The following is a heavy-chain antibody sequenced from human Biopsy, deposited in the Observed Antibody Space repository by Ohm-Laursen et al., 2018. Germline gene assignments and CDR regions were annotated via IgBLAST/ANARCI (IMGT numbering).Heavy chain of an antibody. V-gene: IGHV1-69*06. CDR1: GYTFTTYY. J-gene: IGHJ1*01. D-gene: IGHD3-9*01. Sequence: GASVKVSCKASGYTFTTYYIHWVRQAPGQGLEWLGGNIPILGTGNYAQKFQDRVTVAADTSTSTATMELRSLRSDDTAVYYCATKLTGYFHHWGQGTLVIASS. CDR2: NIPILGTG. CDR3: ATKLTGYFHH.